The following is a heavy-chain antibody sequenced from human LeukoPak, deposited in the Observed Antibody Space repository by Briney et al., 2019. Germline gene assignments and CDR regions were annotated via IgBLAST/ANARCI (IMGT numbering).Heavy chain of an antibody. Sequence: SETLSLTCAVYGGSFSGYYWSWVRQPPGKGLEWIGEITHSGITNYNPALKSQVSISVDTSQNQFSLKLTSVTAADTAVYFCAGGRVALYYFWGQGTVVTVSS. CDR3: AGGRVALYYF. D-gene: IGHD2-8*01. J-gene: IGHJ4*02. CDR2: ITHSGIT. V-gene: IGHV4-34*01. CDR1: GGSFSGYY.